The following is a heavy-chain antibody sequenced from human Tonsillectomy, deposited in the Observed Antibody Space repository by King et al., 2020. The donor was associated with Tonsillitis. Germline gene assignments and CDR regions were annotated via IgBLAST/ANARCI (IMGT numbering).Heavy chain of an antibody. CDR2: IYYSGST. D-gene: IGHD3-10*01. CDR1: GGSISSNY. CDR3: ARHAWGGFGEFDYYYMDV. J-gene: IGHJ6*03. V-gene: IGHV4-59*08. Sequence: VQLQESGPGLVKPSETLSLTCTVSGGSISSNYRSWIRQSPGKGLEWIGYIYYSGSTNYNPSLKSRVTISVDTSKNQFSLKLSSVTAADTAVYYCARHAWGGFGEFDYYYMDVWGKGTTVTVSS.